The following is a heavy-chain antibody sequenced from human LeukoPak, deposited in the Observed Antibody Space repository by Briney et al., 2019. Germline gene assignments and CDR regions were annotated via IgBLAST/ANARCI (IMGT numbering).Heavy chain of an antibody. CDR1: GGSISSGDYY. D-gene: IGHD2-2*01. CDR3: ARDRVVPAARYYYYYYGMDV. Sequence: SQTLSLTCTVSGGSISSGDYYWSWLRQPPGTGLEWIGYIYYSGSTYYNPSLKSRVTISVDTSKNQFSLKLSSVTAADTAVYYCARDRVVPAARYYYYYYGMDVWGQGTTVTVSS. J-gene: IGHJ6*02. CDR2: IYYSGST. V-gene: IGHV4-30-4*01.